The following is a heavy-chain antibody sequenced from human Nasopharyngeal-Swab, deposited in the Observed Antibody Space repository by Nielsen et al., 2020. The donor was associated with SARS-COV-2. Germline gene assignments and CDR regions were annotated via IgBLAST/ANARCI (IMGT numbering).Heavy chain of an antibody. Sequence: GESLQISCTASGFSFNNYGMHWVRQAPGKGLEWVAVISYEGSKKFYAESVEGRFTISRDYSKSTLYLQMDSLRTEDTAMYYCAKANVLFWFGQFKNDGFDIWGQGTMVTVSS. D-gene: IGHD3-10*01. CDR2: ISYEGSKK. CDR3: AKANVLFWFGQFKNDGFDI. CDR1: GFSFNNYG. J-gene: IGHJ3*02. V-gene: IGHV3-30*18.